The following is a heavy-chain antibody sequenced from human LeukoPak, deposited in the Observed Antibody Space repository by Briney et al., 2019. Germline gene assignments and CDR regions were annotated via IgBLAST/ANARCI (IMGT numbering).Heavy chain of an antibody. CDR2: ISSNGATI. D-gene: IGHD3-3*01. CDR3: ARGRIIAPDSITQASRWFGP. CDR1: GFTFRNYE. J-gene: IGHJ5*02. V-gene: IGHV3-48*03. Sequence: PPGGSLRLSCAASGFTFRNYEMSWLRQAPGKGLEWISYISSNGATIHYADSVKGRFTISRDNAKNSLYLQMTSLRVADAALYYCARGRIIAPDSITQASRWFGPWGQGTLVSVSS.